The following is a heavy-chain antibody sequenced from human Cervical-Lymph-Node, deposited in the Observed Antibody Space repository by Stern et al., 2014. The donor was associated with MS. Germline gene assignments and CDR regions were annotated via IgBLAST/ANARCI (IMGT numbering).Heavy chain of an antibody. D-gene: IGHD1-26*01. V-gene: IGHV1-69*01. CDR1: GGTFSSYA. CDR3: ARGELKEGLVRGMDV. J-gene: IGHJ6*02. CDR2: IIPICGTA. Sequence: VQLVQSGAEVKKPGASVKVSCKSSGGTFSSYAISWVRQAPGQGLEWMGGIIPICGTAKYAQKCQGRVTITADESTSTAYMELSSLRSEDTAVYYCARGELKEGLVRGMDVWGQGTTVTVSS.